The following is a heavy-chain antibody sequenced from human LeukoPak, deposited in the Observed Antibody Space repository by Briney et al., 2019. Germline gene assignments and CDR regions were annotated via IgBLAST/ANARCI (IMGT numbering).Heavy chain of an antibody. Sequence: PSETLSLTCTVSGGSISSYYWSWIRQPPGKGLEWIWYIYYSGSTNYNPSLKSRVTISVDTSKNQFSLKLSSVTAADTAVYYCARGGKGRSIDYWGQGTLVTVSS. CDR1: GGSISSYY. J-gene: IGHJ4*02. CDR3: ARGGKGRSIDY. CDR2: IYYSGST. V-gene: IGHV4-59*12. D-gene: IGHD2-15*01.